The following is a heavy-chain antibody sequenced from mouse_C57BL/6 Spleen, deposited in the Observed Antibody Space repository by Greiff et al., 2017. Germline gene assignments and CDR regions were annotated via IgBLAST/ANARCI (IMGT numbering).Heavy chain of an antibody. CDR1: GYAFSSYW. V-gene: IGHV1-80*01. Sequence: VQLQESGAELVKPGASVKFSCKASGYAFSSYWMNWVKQRPGKGLEWIGQIIPGDGDTNYNGKFKGKATLTADKSSSTAYMQLSSLTSEDSAVYFCAVREDYCGSSYGAWFAYWGQGTLVTVSA. D-gene: IGHD1-1*01. J-gene: IGHJ3*01. CDR2: IIPGDGDT. CDR3: AVREDYCGSSYGAWFAY.